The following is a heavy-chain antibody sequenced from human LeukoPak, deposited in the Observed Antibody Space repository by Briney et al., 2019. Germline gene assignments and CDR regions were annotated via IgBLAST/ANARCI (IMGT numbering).Heavy chain of an antibody. CDR3: ARDTGHPIMY. V-gene: IGHV3-7*01. D-gene: IGHD1-14*01. CDR2: IEQDASEK. CDR1: GFTFSTYW. Sequence: GGSLRLSCAASGFTFSTYWMSWVRQAPGKGLEWVANIEQDASEKYYVDSVKGRFTISRDNAKNSLYLQMDSLRAEDTAVYYCARDTGHPIMYWGQGTLVTVSS. J-gene: IGHJ4*02.